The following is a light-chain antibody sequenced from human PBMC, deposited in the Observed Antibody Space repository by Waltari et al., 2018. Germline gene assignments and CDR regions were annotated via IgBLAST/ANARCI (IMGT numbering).Light chain of an antibody. CDR2: GAS. CDR3: QQYDISPLT. V-gene: IGKV3-20*01. J-gene: IGKJ4*01. CDR1: QTVRTTY. Sequence: EIVFTQSPGTLSLSPGETSTPSCRASQTVRTTYLAWYQQKPGQAPTLLIYGASSRATGIPDRFSGSGSGTDFSLTISSLEPEDFAVYYCQQYDISPLTFGGGTKVETK.